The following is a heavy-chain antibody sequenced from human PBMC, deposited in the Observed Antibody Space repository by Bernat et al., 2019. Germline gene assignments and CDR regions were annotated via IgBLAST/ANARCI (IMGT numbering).Heavy chain of an antibody. V-gene: IGHV1-18*01. Sequence: QVQLVQSGAEVKKPGASVKVSCKASGYTFTSYGISWVRQAPGQGLEWMGWISAYNGNTNYAQKLQGRVTVTTDTSTSTAYMELRSLRSDDTAVYYCARDVEVGGSFESGPTPANFDYWGQGTLVTVSS. D-gene: IGHD1-26*01. CDR1: GYTFTSYG. CDR2: ISAYNGNT. J-gene: IGHJ4*02. CDR3: ARDVEVGGSFESGPTPANFDY.